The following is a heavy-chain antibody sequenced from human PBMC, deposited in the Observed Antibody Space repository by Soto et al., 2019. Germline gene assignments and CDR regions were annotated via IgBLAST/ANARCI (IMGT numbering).Heavy chain of an antibody. CDR2: INPNSGCT. J-gene: IGHJ4*02. CDR1: GYTFTGYY. D-gene: IGHD3-3*01. Sequence: ASVKVSFKASGYTFTGYYMHWLRQAAGQGGEWMGWINPNSGCTNYAQKFQGRVTMTRDTSISTAYMELSRLRSDDTAVYYCARDLFGVVITPDYWGQGTLVTVSS. V-gene: IGHV1-2*02. CDR3: ARDLFGVVITPDY.